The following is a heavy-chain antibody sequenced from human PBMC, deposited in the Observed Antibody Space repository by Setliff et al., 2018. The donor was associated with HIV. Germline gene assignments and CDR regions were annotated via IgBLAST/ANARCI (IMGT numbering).Heavy chain of an antibody. CDR1: GYTFTSYG. CDR3: ARLSRDGYNGGGWFDP. V-gene: IGHV1-18*01. CDR2: ISAYNGNT. D-gene: IGHD2-21*01. Sequence: ASVKVSCKASGYTFTSYGISWVRQAPGQGLEWMGWISAYNGNTNSAQKLQGRVTMPTDTSTSTAYMELRSLRSDDTAVYYCARLSRDGYNGGGWFDPWGQGTLVTVSS. J-gene: IGHJ5*02.